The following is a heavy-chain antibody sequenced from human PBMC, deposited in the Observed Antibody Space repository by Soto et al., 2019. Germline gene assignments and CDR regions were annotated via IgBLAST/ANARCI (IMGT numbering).Heavy chain of an antibody. CDR2: INHSGST. V-gene: IGHV4-34*01. CDR1: GGSISSYY. Sequence: SETLSLTCTVSGGSISSYYWSWIRQPPGKGLEWIGEINHSGSTNYNASLKSRVTISEDTSKKQFSLELRFVTAADTAVYYCARGGLIRGVLYYWGQGTLVTVSS. J-gene: IGHJ4*02. D-gene: IGHD3-10*01. CDR3: ARGGLIRGVLYY.